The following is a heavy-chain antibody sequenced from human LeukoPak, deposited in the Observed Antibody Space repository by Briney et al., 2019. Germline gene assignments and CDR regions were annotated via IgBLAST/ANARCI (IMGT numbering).Heavy chain of an antibody. J-gene: IGHJ2*01. CDR2: ISSNTATI. CDR1: GFTFSLYS. CDR3: ARAVGNYYGSSSGYWYFDL. D-gene: IGHD3-22*01. Sequence: PGGSLRLSCAASGFTFSLYSMNWVRQAPGKGLQWLSYISSNTATIYYADSVEGRFTISRDNAKNSLFLQMNSLRDKDTAVYYCARAVGNYYGSSSGYWYFDLWGRGTLVTVSS. V-gene: IGHV3-48*02.